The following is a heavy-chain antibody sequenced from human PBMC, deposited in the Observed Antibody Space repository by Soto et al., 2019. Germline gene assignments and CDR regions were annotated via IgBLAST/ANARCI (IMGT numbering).Heavy chain of an antibody. V-gene: IGHV1-69*01. D-gene: IGHD1-7*01. CDR2: IIPIFGTA. Sequence: QVQLVQSGAEVKKPGSSVKVSCKASGGPFSSYAISWVRQAPGQGLEWMGGIIPIFGTANYAQKFQGRVTITADEPTSTDYMELSSLRSEDTAVYDCARELELRPGGAYPWGQGTLVTVSS. J-gene: IGHJ5*02. CDR1: GGPFSSYA. CDR3: ARELELRPGGAYP.